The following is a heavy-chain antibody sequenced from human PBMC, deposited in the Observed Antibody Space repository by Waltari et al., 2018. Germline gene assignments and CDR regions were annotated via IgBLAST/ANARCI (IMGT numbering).Heavy chain of an antibody. CDR1: GGSISSHY. CDR2: IYYSGST. CDR3: ASLKYSGYDLLFDY. D-gene: IGHD5-12*01. V-gene: IGHV4-59*11. Sequence: QVQLQESGPGLVKPPETLSLTCTVSGGSISSHYWSWIRQPPGKGLEWIGYIYYSGSTNYNPSLKSRVTISVDTSKNQFSLKLSSVTAADTAVYYCASLKYSGYDLLFDYWGQGTLVTVSS. J-gene: IGHJ4*02.